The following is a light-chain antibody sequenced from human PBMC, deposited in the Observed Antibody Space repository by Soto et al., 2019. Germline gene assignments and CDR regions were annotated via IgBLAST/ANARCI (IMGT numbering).Light chain of an antibody. CDR3: CSYAGSSTSLYV. V-gene: IGLV2-23*01. CDR2: EGS. J-gene: IGLJ1*01. CDR1: SSDVGSYNL. Sequence: QSALTQPASVSGSPGGSITISCTGTSSDVGSYNLVSWYQQHPGKAPKLMIYEGSKRPSGVSNRFSGSKSGNTASLTISGPQAEDEADYYCCSYAGSSTSLYVFGTGTKVTVL.